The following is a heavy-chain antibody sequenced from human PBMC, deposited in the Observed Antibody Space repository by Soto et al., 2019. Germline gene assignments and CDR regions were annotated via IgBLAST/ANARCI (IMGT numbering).Heavy chain of an antibody. CDR3: ARSRTIVDYFDY. J-gene: IGHJ4*02. CDR2: IDWDDDK. CDR1: GFSLSTSGMR. Sequence: SGPTLVNPTHTLTLTCTFSGFSLSTSGMRVSWIRQPPGKALEWLARIDWDDDKFYSTSLKTRLTISKDTSKNQVVLTMTNMDASDTATYYCARSRTIVDYFDYWGQGTLVTVSS. V-gene: IGHV2-70*04. D-gene: IGHD3-16*02.